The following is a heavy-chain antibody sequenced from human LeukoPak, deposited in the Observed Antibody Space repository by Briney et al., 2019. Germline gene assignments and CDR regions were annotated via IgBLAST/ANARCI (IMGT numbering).Heavy chain of an antibody. Sequence: GGSLRLSCAAPGFTFSSYGMHWVRQAPGKGLEWVAFIRYDGSNKYYADSVKGRFTISRDNSKNTLYLQMNSLRAEDTAVYYCAKDFYCSSTSCYGGKDNFDYWGQGTLVTVSS. CDR3: AKDFYCSSTSCYGGKDNFDY. CDR1: GFTFSSYG. CDR2: IRYDGSNK. D-gene: IGHD2-2*01. J-gene: IGHJ4*02. V-gene: IGHV3-30*02.